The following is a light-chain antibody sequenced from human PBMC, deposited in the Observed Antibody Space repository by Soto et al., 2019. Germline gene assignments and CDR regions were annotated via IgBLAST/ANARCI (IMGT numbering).Light chain of an antibody. CDR3: QQYNNWPWT. Sequence: DIVMTQSPDSLAVCLGERATVKCKSSHGVLYSSNNKNYLAWYQQKPGQPPKLLIYWASTRESGVPDRFSGSGSGTDFTLTISSLQSEDFAVYYCQQYNNWPWTFGQGTKVDIK. CDR1: HGVLYSSNNKNY. V-gene: IGKV4-1*01. J-gene: IGKJ1*01. CDR2: WAS.